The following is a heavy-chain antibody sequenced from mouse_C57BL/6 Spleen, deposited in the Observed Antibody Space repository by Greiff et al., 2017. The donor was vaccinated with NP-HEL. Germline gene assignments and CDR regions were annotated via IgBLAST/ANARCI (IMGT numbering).Heavy chain of an antibody. V-gene: IGHV5-17*01. J-gene: IGHJ3*01. D-gene: IGHD4-1*01. Sequence: EVKLMESGGGLVKPGGSLKLSCAASGFTFSDYGMHWVRQAPEKGLEWVAYISSGSSTIYYADTVKGRFTISRDNAKNTLFLQMTSLRSEDTAMYYCARPLTGTSLVAYWGQGTLVTVSA. CDR2: ISSGSSTI. CDR1: GFTFSDYG. CDR3: ARPLTGTSLVAY.